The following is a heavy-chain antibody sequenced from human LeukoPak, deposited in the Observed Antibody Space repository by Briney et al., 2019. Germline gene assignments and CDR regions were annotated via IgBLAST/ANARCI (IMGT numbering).Heavy chain of an antibody. Sequence: GGSLRLSCAASGFTFDDYAMHWVRQAPGKGLEWVSLISGDGGTTYYGDSVKGRFTISRDNRKNSLYLEMNSLRTEDTAFYYCSKVGGIYYGVLSDYFRYWGQGILVTVSS. V-gene: IGHV3-43*02. CDR3: SKVGGIYYGVLSDYFRY. CDR2: ISGDGGTT. J-gene: IGHJ4*02. D-gene: IGHD3-10*01. CDR1: GFTFDDYA.